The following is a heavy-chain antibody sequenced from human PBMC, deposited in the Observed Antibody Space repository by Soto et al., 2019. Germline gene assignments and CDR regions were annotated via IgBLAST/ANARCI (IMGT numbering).Heavy chain of an antibody. CDR2: IYYSGST. V-gene: IGHV4-59*01. J-gene: IGHJ3*02. Sequence: SETLSLTCTVSGGSISSYYWSWIRQPPGKGLEWIGYIYYSGSTNYNPSLKSRVTISVDTSKNQFSLKLSSVTAADTAVYYCARGRRGRRFDAFDIWGQGTMVTVSS. CDR3: ARGRRGRRFDAFDI. CDR1: GGSISSYY. D-gene: IGHD2-15*01.